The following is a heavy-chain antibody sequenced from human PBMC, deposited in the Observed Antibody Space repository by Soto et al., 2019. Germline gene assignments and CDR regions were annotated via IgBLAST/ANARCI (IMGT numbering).Heavy chain of an antibody. D-gene: IGHD3-10*01. Sequence: GGSLRLSCAASGFTFNSYGMHWVRQAPGKGLEWVVVISFDGRNTYYADSVKGRFTISRDNAKNTLYLQMDGLGVDDTAVYYCARAGSYRFDYWGLGTLVTVSS. V-gene: IGHV3-30*03. CDR2: ISFDGRNT. CDR1: GFTFNSYG. J-gene: IGHJ4*02. CDR3: ARAGSYRFDY.